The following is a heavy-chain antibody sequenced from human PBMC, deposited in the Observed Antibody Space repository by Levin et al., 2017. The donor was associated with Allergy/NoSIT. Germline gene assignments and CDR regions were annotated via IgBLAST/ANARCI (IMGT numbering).Heavy chain of an antibody. CDR1: VYTFTSYD. V-gene: IGHV1-8*01. J-gene: IGHJ6*02. CDR3: ARLPYYDFWSGYYHYYYYGIDV. D-gene: IGHD3-3*01. Sequence: VASVKVSCKASVYTFTSYDINWVRQATGQGLEWMGWMNPNSGNTGYAQKFQGRVTMTRNTSISTAYMELSSLRSEDTAVYYCARLPYYDFWSGYYHYYYYGIDVWGQGTTVTVSS. CDR2: MNPNSGNT.